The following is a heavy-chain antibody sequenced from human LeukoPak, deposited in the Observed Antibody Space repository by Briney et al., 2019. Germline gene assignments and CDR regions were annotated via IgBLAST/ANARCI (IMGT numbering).Heavy chain of an antibody. Sequence: SEALSLTCAVSGYSISSGYYWGWIRQPPGKGLEWIGSIYHSGSTYYNPSLKSRVTISVDTSKNQFSLKLSSVTAADTSVYYCARLILTGYSDYGGQGTLVTVSS. CDR1: GYSISSGYY. V-gene: IGHV4-38-2*01. CDR2: IYHSGST. CDR3: ARLILTGYSDY. D-gene: IGHD3-9*01. J-gene: IGHJ4*02.